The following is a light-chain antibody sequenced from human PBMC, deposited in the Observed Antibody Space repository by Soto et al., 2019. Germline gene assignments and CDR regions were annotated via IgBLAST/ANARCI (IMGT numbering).Light chain of an antibody. V-gene: IGKV3D-15*01. CDR3: QQYNNWPRT. J-gene: IGKJ1*01. Sequence: EIVLTQSPGTLSLSPGERATLFCRASQSVTSSSVAWHQQKPGQAPRLLIYGASKRATGIPARFTGSASGTEFTLTISSLQSEDFAVYYCQQYNNWPRTFGQGTKVDI. CDR1: QSVTSS. CDR2: GAS.